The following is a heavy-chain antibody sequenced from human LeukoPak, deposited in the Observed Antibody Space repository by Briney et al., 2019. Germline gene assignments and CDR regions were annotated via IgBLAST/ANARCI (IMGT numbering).Heavy chain of an antibody. CDR1: GYTLTGYY. D-gene: IGHD2-2*01. J-gene: IGHJ4*02. Sequence: ASVKVSCKASGYTLTGYYMHWVRQAPGQGLEWMGWINPNSGGTNYAQKFQGRVTMTRDTSISTAYMELSRLRSDDTAVYYCARDQVGGVVPAASLNYWGQGTLVTVSS. V-gene: IGHV1-2*02. CDR3: ARDQVGGVVPAASLNY. CDR2: INPNSGGT.